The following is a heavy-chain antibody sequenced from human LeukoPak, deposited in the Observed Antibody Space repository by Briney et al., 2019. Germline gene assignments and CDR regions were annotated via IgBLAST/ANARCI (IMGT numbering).Heavy chain of an antibody. V-gene: IGHV1-69*04. CDR3: VRVEGGSGIRAPFGY. CDR2: IIPILGIA. Sequence: IIPILGIANYAQKFQGRVTITADKSTSTAYMELSSLRSEDTAVYYCVRVEGGSGIRAPFGYWGQGTLVTVSS. J-gene: IGHJ4*02. D-gene: IGHD3-10*01.